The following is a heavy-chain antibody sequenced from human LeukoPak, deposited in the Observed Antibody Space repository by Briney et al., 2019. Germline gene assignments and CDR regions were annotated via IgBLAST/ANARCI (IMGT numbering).Heavy chain of an antibody. J-gene: IGHJ4*02. V-gene: IGHV4-59*01. CDR3: ARFRGYSSGRGYFDY. D-gene: IGHD6-19*01. CDR2: IYYSGST. Sequence: SETLSLTCTVSGGSISSYYWSWIRQPPGKGLEWIGYIYYSGSTNYNPSLKSRVTISVDTSKNQFSLKLSSVTAADTAVYYCARFRGYSSGRGYFDYWGQGTLVTVSS. CDR1: GGSISSYY.